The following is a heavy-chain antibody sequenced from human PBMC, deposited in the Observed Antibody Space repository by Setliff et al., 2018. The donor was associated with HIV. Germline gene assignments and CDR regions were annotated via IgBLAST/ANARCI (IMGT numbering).Heavy chain of an antibody. CDR3: ARSITTAGTVFDY. J-gene: IGHJ4*02. CDR2: TFHRSKWYS. CDR1: GDSVSNYSAA. V-gene: IGHV6-1*01. D-gene: IGHD6-13*01. Sequence: SQTLSLTCAISGDSVSNYSAAWNWIRQSPSRGLEWLGRTFHRSKWYSDYAESVRSRITINPDTSKNQLSLQLHSVTPEYTSVYYCARSITTAGTVFDYWGQGTLVTVSS.